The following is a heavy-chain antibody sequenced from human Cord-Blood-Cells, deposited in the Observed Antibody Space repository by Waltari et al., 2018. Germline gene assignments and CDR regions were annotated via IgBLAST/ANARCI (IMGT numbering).Heavy chain of an antibody. CDR2: INSDGSST. CDR3: ARVAAAGPDY. V-gene: IGHV3-74*01. D-gene: IGHD6-13*01. J-gene: IGHJ4*02. CDR1: GFPFSSYW. Sequence: EVQLVESGGGLVQPGGSLRLSCAASGFPFSSYWMHWGRQAPGKGLGWVSRINSDGSSTSYADSVKGRFTISRDNAKNTLYLQMNSLRAEDTAVYYCARVAAAGPDYWGQGTLVTVSS.